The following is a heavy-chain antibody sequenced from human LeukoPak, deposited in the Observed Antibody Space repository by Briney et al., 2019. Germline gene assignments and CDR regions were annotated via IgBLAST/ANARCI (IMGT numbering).Heavy chain of an antibody. CDR2: INPNSGGT. D-gene: IGHD1-1*01. V-gene: IGHV1-2*02. Sequence: ASVKVSCKVSGYTLTELSMFWVRQAPGQGLEWMGWINPNSGGTNYAQKFQGRVTMTRDTSISTAYMELTRLRSDDTAVYYCARGNVGVSNWFDPWGQGTLVTVSS. CDR1: GYTLTELS. CDR3: ARGNVGVSNWFDP. J-gene: IGHJ5*02.